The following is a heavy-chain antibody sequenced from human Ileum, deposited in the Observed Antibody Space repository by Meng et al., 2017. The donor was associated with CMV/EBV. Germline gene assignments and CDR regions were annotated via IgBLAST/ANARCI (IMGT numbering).Heavy chain of an antibody. Sequence: VQRQESGPGLVKTSATLSLTCTVSGGSVNNYYWSWIRQSAGKGLEWIGRFYSSDTYNYHPSLDSRVTMSLDTSKNQFSLNLRSVTAADTATYYCARGPGASTREGFDYWGLGTLVTVSS. J-gene: IGHJ4*02. CDR3: ARGPGASTREGFDY. V-gene: IGHV4-4*07. CDR2: FYSSDTY. CDR1: GGSVNNYY. D-gene: IGHD1-26*01.